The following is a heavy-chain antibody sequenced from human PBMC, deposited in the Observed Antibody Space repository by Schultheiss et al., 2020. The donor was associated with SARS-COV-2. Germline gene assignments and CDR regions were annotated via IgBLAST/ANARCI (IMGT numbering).Heavy chain of an antibody. J-gene: IGHJ5*02. CDR1: GGTFSSYA. V-gene: IGHV1-8*02. CDR2: MNPDSGNT. CDR3: ARDTVVVTARTNNWFDP. D-gene: IGHD2-21*02. Sequence: ASVKVSCKASGGTFSSYAINWVRQAAGQGLEWMGWMNPDSGNTGYAQKFQGRVSMTRDTSITTAYMELSSLRSEDTAVYYCARDTVVVTARTNNWFDPWGQGTLVTVSS.